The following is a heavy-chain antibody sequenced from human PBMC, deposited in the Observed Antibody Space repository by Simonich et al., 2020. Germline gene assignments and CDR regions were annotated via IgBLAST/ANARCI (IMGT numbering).Heavy chain of an antibody. CDR3: ASGWDWGFSHMSDY. Sequence: QVQLVQSGAEVKKPGASVKVSCKASGYTFTGYYMHWVRQAPGQGLEGRGRNNPNSGGTNYAQKFQGRVTMTMDTSISTAYMELSRLRADDTAVYYCASGWDWGFSHMSDYWGQGTLVTVSS. CDR2: NNPNSGGT. CDR1: GYTFTGYY. D-gene: IGHD7-27*01. J-gene: IGHJ4*02. V-gene: IGHV1-2*06.